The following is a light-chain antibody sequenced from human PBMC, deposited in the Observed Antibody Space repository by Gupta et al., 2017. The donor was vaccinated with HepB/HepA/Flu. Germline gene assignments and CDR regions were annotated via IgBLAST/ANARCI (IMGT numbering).Light chain of an antibody. CDR1: KLGHKY. CDR3: QAWDSSTVV. Sequence: SSELTQPPSVSVSPGQTASITCSGDKLGHKYVCWYQQKPGQSPVLVIYQDTKRPSGIPERFSGSNSGNTATLTISGTQPMDEADYYCQAWDSSTVVFGGGIKLTVL. V-gene: IGLV3-1*01. CDR2: QDT. J-gene: IGLJ2*01.